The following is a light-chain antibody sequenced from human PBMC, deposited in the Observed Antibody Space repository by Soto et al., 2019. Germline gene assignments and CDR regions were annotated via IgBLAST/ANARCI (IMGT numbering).Light chain of an antibody. Sequence: DIVMTQSPLSLPVTPGEPASISCRSNQSLLHSNGYNYLDWYLQKPGQSPQLLTYLGSNRASEVPDRLSGSGSGYDFTRKISRVEAEDVGVYYCMQALQTPLTFGGGTKVEIK. CDR3: MQALQTPLT. J-gene: IGKJ4*02. V-gene: IGKV2-28*01. CDR1: QSLLHSNGYNY. CDR2: LGS.